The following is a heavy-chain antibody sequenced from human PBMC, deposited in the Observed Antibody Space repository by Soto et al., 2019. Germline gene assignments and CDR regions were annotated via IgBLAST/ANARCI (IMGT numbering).Heavy chain of an antibody. V-gene: IGHV4-59*08. Sequence: QVQLQESGPGLVKPSETLSLTCTVSGGTISSFDWNWIRQSPGKGLEWIGYISYSGSTNYNPSLKSRVTISVDTSKNQFSLKLSSVTAADTAVYYWARHDTSGYAFDYWGQGTLVTVSS. CDR3: ARHDTSGYAFDY. CDR2: ISYSGST. D-gene: IGHD3-22*01. J-gene: IGHJ4*02. CDR1: GGTISSFD.